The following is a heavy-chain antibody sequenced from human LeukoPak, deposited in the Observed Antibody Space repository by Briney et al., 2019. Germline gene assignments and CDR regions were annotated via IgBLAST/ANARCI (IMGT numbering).Heavy chain of an antibody. V-gene: IGHV3-21*01. D-gene: IGHD3-22*01. Sequence: GGSLRLSCAASGFTFDDYSMNWVRQAPGKGLEWVSFISSSSGYIFYADSMKGRFTISRDNPKNSLYLQMNSLRAEDTAIYYCTRDLRIAMIADAFDLWGQGTMVTVSS. J-gene: IGHJ3*01. CDR3: TRDLRIAMIADAFDL. CDR1: GFTFDDYS. CDR2: ISSSSGYI.